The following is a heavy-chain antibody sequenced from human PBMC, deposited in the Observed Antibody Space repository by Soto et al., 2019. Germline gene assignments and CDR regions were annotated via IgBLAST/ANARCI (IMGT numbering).Heavy chain of an antibody. CDR2: ISYDGRNK. J-gene: IGHJ4*02. Sequence: QVQLVESGGGVVQPGRSLRLSCAASGFPFTSYGMHWVREGPGKGLEWVAVISYDGRNKFYAASVKGRFTISRDNSKNTPYLQMNSLRPEDTALYSCFGGQDSCDSRGQGTLVIV. V-gene: IGHV3-30*03. CDR3: FGGQDSCDS. CDR1: GFPFTSYG. D-gene: IGHD3-10*01.